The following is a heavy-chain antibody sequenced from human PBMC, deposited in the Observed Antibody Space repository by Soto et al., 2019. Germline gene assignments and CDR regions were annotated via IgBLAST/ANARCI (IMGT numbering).Heavy chain of an antibody. D-gene: IGHD1-26*01. CDR2: ISYDGSNK. Sequence: QVQLVESGGGVVQPGRSLRLSCAASGFTFSSYGMHWVRQAPGKGLEWVAVISYDGSNKYYADSVKGRFTISRDNSKNTLYLQMNSLRAEDTAVYYCAKDGGWALSIAGMDVWVQGTTVTVSS. CDR1: GFTFSSYG. J-gene: IGHJ6*02. CDR3: AKDGGWALSIAGMDV. V-gene: IGHV3-30*18.